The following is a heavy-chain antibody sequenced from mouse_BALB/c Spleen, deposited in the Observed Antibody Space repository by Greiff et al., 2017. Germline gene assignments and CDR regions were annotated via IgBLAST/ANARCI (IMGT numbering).Heavy chain of an antibody. CDR3: ARSHYGNSWDY. J-gene: IGHJ4*01. CDR2: INPGSGGT. CDR1: GYAFTNYL. V-gene: IGHV1-54*01. D-gene: IGHD2-1*01. Sequence: QVQLQQSGAELVRPGTSVKVSCKASGYAFTNYLIEWVKQRPGQGLEWIGVINPGSGGTNYNEKFKGKATLTADKSSSTAYMQLSSLTSDDSAVYFCARSHYGNSWDYWGQGTSGTVSS.